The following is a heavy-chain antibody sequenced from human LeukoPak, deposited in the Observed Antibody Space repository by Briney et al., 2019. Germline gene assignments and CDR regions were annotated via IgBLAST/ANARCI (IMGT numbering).Heavy chain of an antibody. CDR1: EFTFSNYA. D-gene: IGHD5-24*01. J-gene: IGHJ4*02. CDR3: TRDAYNSNDFDY. V-gene: IGHV3-30*17. CDR2: VSSHGNDG. Sequence: GSLRLSCAVSEFTFSNYAMHWVRQPPGKGLEWVAVVSSHGNDGYYADSVRGRFTISRDNSKNTLYLQIDSLRLEDTAIYYCTRDAYNSNDFDYWGQGTLVTVSS.